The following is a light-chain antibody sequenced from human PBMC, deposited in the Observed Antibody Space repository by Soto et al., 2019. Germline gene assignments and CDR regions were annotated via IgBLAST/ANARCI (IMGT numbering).Light chain of an antibody. Sequence: DIQMTQSPSSLSASVGDRVTITCRASQSISSFLNWYQQKPGKAPKLLIYAASSLQSGVTSTFSGSGSGTDFTLSISTLQPTAVATYYCQQSYSTRVFTFGPGTIVDIK. CDR3: QQSYSTRVFT. CDR2: AAS. J-gene: IGKJ3*01. V-gene: IGKV1-39*01. CDR1: QSISSF.